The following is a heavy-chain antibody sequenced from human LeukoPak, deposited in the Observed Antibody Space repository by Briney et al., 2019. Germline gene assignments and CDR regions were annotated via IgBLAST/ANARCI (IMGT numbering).Heavy chain of an antibody. J-gene: IGHJ3*02. D-gene: IGHD6-6*01. CDR2: IYTSGST. CDR3: ARGGEYSSSSGAFDI. CDR1: GGSISSGSYY. Sequence: SETLSLTCTVSGGSISSGSYYWSWIRQPAGKGLEWIGRIYTSGSTNYNPSLKSRVTISVDTSKNQFSLKLSSVTAADTAVYYCARGGEYSSSSGAFDIWGQGTMVTVSS. V-gene: IGHV4-61*02.